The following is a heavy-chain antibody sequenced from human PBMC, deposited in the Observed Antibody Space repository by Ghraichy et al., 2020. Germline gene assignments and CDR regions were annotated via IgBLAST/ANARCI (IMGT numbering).Heavy chain of an antibody. Sequence: GESLNISCAASGFTVSSNYMSWVRQAPGKGLEWVSVIYSGGSTYYADSVKGRFTISRDNSKNTLYLQMNSLRAEDTAVYYCARDPGGYSYDGGMDVWGQGTTVTVSS. CDR3: ARDPGGYSYDGGMDV. CDR2: IYSGGST. CDR1: GFTVSSNY. J-gene: IGHJ6*02. V-gene: IGHV3-53*01. D-gene: IGHD5-18*01.